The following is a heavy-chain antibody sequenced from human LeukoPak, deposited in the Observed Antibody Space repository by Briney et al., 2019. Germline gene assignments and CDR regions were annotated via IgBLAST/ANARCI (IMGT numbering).Heavy chain of an antibody. V-gene: IGHV1-8*01. J-gene: IGHJ4*02. CDR1: GYTFTSYD. D-gene: IGHD6-19*01. Sequence: ASVKVSCKASGYTFTSYDINWVRQATGQGLEWMGWMSPNSGNTGYAQKFQGRVTMTRNTSISTAYMELSSLRAEDTAVYYCAKGGRSSGLGFDYWGQGTLVTVSS. CDR2: MSPNSGNT. CDR3: AKGGRSSGLGFDY.